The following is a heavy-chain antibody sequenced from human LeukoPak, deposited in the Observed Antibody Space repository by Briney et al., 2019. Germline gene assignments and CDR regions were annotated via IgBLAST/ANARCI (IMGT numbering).Heavy chain of an antibody. D-gene: IGHD3-22*01. CDR2: ISGSGGST. Sequence: GGSLRLSCAASGFTFNSYAMSWVRQAPGKGLEWVSAISGSGGSTYYADSVKGRFTISRDNSKNTLYLQMNSLRAEDTAVYYCAKGAADSSGYYYGNWGQGTLVTVSS. V-gene: IGHV3-23*01. CDR1: GFTFNSYA. CDR3: AKGAADSSGYYYGN. J-gene: IGHJ4*02.